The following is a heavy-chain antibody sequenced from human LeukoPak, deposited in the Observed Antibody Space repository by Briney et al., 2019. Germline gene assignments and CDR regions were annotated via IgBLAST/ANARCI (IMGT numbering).Heavy chain of an antibody. J-gene: IGHJ4*02. V-gene: IGHV4-34*01. CDR1: GVSFSGYY. CDR2: IYYSGPT. Sequence: SETLSLTCAVYGVSFSGYYWSWIRQPPGKGLEWIGTIYYSGPTYYNPSLKSRVTISVDTSKNQFSLKLISVTAADTAVYYCARHTTSGGKVVAFDYWGQGTLVTVSS. D-gene: IGHD3-22*01. CDR3: ARHTTSGGKVVAFDY.